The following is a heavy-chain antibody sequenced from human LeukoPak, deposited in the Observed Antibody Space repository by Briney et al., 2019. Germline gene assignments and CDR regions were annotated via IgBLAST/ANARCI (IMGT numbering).Heavy chain of an antibody. J-gene: IGHJ1*01. CDR1: GFTFSNAL. V-gene: IGHV3-15*01. CDR3: TTSYYDSSGYRA. D-gene: IGHD3-22*01. CDR2: IKTKTDGGTI. Sequence: SGGSLRLSCAASGFTFSNALMSWVRQAPGKGLEWVGRIKTKTDGGTIDYAAPVKGRFTISRDDSKNTVYLQMNSLKTEDTAVYYCTTSYYDSSGYRAWGQGTLVTVSS.